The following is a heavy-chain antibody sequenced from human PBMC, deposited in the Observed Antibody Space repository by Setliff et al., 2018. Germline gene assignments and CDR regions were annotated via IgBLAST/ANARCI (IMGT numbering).Heavy chain of an antibody. CDR3: ARRWETGDQDAYDI. V-gene: IGHV1-18*01. D-gene: IGHD7-27*01. CDR2: INNYSFKT. Sequence: GASVKVSCKTSGYTFTNYGITWVRQAPGQGLEWMGWINNYSFKTNYPQKFLGRVTMTTDTSTSTGYMELRSLTSDDTAVYYCARRWETGDQDAYDIWGQGTMVTVSS. CDR1: GYTFTNYG. J-gene: IGHJ3*02.